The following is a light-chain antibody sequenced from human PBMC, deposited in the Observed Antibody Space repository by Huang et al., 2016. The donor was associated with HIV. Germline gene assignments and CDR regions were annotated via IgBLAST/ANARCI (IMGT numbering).Light chain of an antibody. Sequence: IVMTQSPATLSVSPWERVTLSCRANRSVSSNLAWYQQRPGQAPRLLIYGSSTRAPGIPARFSGSGSGTDFSLTISSLQSEDFALYYCHQYNNWLLSFGGGTRVDI. CDR3: HQYNNWLLS. CDR2: GSS. CDR1: RSVSSN. V-gene: IGKV3-15*01. J-gene: IGKJ4*01.